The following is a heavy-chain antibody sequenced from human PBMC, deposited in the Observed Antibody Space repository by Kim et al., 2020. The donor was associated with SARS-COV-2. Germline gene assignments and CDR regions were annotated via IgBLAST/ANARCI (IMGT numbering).Heavy chain of an antibody. J-gene: IGHJ4*02. CDR1: GFTFSSYA. Sequence: GGSLRLSCAASGFTFSSYAMHWVRQAPGKGLEWVSAISGSGSSTYYADSVKGRFTISRDNSKNTLYLQMNSLRAEDTAVYYCAKDLLSAAYFEYWGQGTLGTVSS. CDR3: AKDLLSAAYFEY. D-gene: IGHD2-2*01. CDR2: ISGSGSST. V-gene: IGHV3-23*01.